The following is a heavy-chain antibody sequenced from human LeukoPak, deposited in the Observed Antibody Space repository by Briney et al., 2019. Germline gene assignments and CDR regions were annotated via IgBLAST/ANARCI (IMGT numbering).Heavy chain of an antibody. CDR3: ARVGYYESSGYYEY. CDR1: GYTLTDYD. Sequence: ASVKVSCTASGYTLTDYDMHWVRQAPGQGLEWMGRINPNSGGTNYAQKFQGRVTMTRDTSISTVYMELSRLRSDDTAVYYCARVGYYESSGYYEYWGQGTLVTVSS. J-gene: IGHJ4*02. V-gene: IGHV1-2*06. CDR2: INPNSGGT. D-gene: IGHD3-22*01.